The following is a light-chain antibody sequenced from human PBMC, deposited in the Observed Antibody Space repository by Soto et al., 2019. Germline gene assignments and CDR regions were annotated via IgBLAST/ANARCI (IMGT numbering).Light chain of an antibody. CDR1: QDIVNS. CDR2: AAS. Sequence: DIQMTQSPSSLSAFVGDRVTITCQASQDIVNSLNWYQQKPGKAPKLLIYAASSVETEVPSKFSGSGSGTHFTFTIRSLQPEDVATYYCEHCESLPPTFGPGTKVDIK. V-gene: IGKV1-33*01. CDR3: EHCESLPPT. J-gene: IGKJ3*01.